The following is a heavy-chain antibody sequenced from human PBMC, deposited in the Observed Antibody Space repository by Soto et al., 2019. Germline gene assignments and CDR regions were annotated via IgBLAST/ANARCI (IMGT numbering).Heavy chain of an antibody. CDR2: IYSGGST. V-gene: IGHV3-53*01. D-gene: IGHD5-12*01. CDR1: GFTVSSNY. Sequence: GGSLRLSCAASGFTVSSNYMSWVRQAPGKGLEWVSVIYSGGSTYYADSVKGRFTISRDNSKNTLYLQMNSLRAEDTAVYYCARDDSGYDSHYGMDVWGQGTTVTVSS. J-gene: IGHJ6*02. CDR3: ARDDSGYDSHYGMDV.